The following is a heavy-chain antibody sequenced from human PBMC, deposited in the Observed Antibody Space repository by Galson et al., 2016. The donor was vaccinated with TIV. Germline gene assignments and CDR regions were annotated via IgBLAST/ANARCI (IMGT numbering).Heavy chain of an antibody. V-gene: IGHV4-34*01. Sequence: GGSLGAYYWSWIRQPPGKGLEWIGEISHSGSTYYNPSLKSRVTISIDTSKNQFSLKLSSVTAADTAVYSCARGRGNYYDGSAYYFNYWGQGTLVTVSS. CDR2: ISHSGST. D-gene: IGHD3-22*01. CDR3: ARGRGNYYDGSAYYFNY. CDR1: GGSLGAYY. J-gene: IGHJ4*02.